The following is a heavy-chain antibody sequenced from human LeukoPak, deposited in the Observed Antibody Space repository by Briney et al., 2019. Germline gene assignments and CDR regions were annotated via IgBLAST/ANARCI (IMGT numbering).Heavy chain of an antibody. CDR2: INPSGGST. D-gene: IGHD3-9*01. Sequence: GAPVKVSCKASGYTFTSYYMHWVRQAPGQGLEWMGIINPSGGSTSYAQKFQGRVTMTRDMSTSTVYMELSSLRSEDTAVYYCAREQRPILTTSGGFDHWGQGTLVTVSS. CDR3: AREQRPILTTSGGFDH. J-gene: IGHJ4*02. V-gene: IGHV1-46*01. CDR1: GYTFTSYY.